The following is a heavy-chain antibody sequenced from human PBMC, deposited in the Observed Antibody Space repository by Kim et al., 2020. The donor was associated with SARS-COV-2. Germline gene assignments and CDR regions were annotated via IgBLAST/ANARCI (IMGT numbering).Heavy chain of an antibody. Sequence: GGSLRLSCAASGFTFSSYEMNWVRQAPGKGLEWVSYISSSGNNIYYADSVKGRFTISRDNAKNSLYLQMNSLRADDTAVYYCSSLYSNSLGVWGQGSLVT. V-gene: IGHV3-48*03. CDR3: SSLYSNSLGV. D-gene: IGHD6-6*01. CDR1: GFTFSSYE. CDR2: ISSSGNNI. J-gene: IGHJ4*02.